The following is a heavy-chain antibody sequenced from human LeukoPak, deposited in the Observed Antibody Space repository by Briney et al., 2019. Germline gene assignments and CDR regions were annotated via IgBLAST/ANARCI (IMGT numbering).Heavy chain of an antibody. CDR3: ARLGVAAMGFDY. D-gene: IGHD2-15*01. CDR1: GGSISSGGYY. J-gene: IGHJ4*02. Sequence: SETLSLTCTVSGGSISSGGYYWSWLRQHPGKGLEWIGYIYYSGSTYYNPSLKSRVTISVDTSKNQFSLKLSSVTAADTAVYYCARLGVAAMGFDYWGQGTLVTVSS. V-gene: IGHV4-31*03. CDR2: IYYSGST.